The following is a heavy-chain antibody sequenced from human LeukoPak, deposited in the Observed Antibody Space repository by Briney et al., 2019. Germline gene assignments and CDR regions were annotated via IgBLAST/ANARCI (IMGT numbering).Heavy chain of an antibody. D-gene: IGHD3-10*01. Sequence: GGSLRLSCAASGFTFSSYWMSWVRQAPGKGLEWVANIKQDGSEKNYVDSVKGRFIISRDNTKNSLYMQVNGLRVEDTAVYYCARDSPFGVYWGQGALVTVSS. CDR2: IKQDGSEK. J-gene: IGHJ4*02. CDR1: GFTFSSYW. CDR3: ARDSPFGVY. V-gene: IGHV3-7*01.